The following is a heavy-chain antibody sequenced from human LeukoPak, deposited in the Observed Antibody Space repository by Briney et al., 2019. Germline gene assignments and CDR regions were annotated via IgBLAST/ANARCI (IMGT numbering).Heavy chain of an antibody. Sequence: PGGSLRLSCVASGFTFGHHSMSWVRQAPGGGLEWVANINPDGSIKFHADSVRGRFSISRDNARNSVYLQMNSLRGEDTAVYYCARAADVADYRGQGTLVAVSS. CDR2: INPDGSIK. CDR1: GFTFGHHS. D-gene: IGHD3-16*01. J-gene: IGHJ4*02. CDR3: ARAADVADY. V-gene: IGHV3-7*01.